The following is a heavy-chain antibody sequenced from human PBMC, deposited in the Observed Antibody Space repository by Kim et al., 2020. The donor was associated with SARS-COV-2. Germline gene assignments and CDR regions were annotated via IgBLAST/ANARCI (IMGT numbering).Heavy chain of an antibody. Sequence: GGSLRLSCAASGFTFSSYGMHWVRQAPGKGLEWVAVIWYDGSNKYYADSVKGRFTISRDNSKNTLYLQMNSLRAEDTAVYYCAKVGVAKKAYSPTVTTLGWYFDLWGRGTLVTVSS. D-gene: IGHD4-17*01. CDR3: AKVGVAKKAYSPTVTTLGWYFDL. V-gene: IGHV3-33*06. J-gene: IGHJ2*01. CDR1: GFTFSSYG. CDR2: IWYDGSNK.